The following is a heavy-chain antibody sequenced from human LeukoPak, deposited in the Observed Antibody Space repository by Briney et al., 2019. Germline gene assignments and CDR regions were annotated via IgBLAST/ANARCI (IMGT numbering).Heavy chain of an antibody. J-gene: IGHJ4*02. D-gene: IGHD4-23*01. CDR2: SIPIFGTA. CDR3: ARGHPHYGGNPYYFDY. V-gene: IGHV1-69*01. Sequence: GSSVKVSCKASGGTFSSYAISWVRQAPGQGLEWMGGSIPIFGTANYAQKFQGRVTITADESTSTAYMELSSLGSEDTAVYYCARGHPHYGGNPYYFDYWGQGTLVTVSS. CDR1: GGTFSSYA.